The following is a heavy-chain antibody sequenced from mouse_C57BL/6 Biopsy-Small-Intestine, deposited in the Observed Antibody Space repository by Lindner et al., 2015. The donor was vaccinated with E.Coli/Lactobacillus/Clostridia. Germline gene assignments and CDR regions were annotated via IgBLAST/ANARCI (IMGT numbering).Heavy chain of an antibody. V-gene: IGHV1-80*01. CDR3: ARIPFYYGHYYAMDY. CDR2: IYPGDGDT. Sequence: VQLQESGAELVKPGASVKISRKASGYAFSSYWMNWVKQRPGKGLEWIGQIYPGDGDTNYNGKFKGKATLTADKSSSTAYMQLSSLTSEDSAVYFCARIPFYYGHYYAMDYWGQGTSVTVSS. CDR1: GYAFSSYW. D-gene: IGHD2-1*01. J-gene: IGHJ4*01.